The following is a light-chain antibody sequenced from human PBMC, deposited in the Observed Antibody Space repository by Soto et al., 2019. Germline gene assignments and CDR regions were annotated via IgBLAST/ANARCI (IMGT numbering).Light chain of an antibody. CDR2: GAS. J-gene: IGKJ4*01. Sequence: EIVLTQSPGTLSLSPGERATLSCRASQVVSSSYLAWYQQQPGQPPRLLIYGASSRATGIPDRFSGSGSGTDFTLTITRLEPEDFAVYYCQHYRNSLGGATKVEIK. CDR1: QVVSSSY. CDR3: QHYRNS. V-gene: IGKV3-20*01.